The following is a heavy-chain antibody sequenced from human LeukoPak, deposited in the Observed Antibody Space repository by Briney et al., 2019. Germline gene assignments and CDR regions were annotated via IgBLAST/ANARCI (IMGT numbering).Heavy chain of an antibody. CDR2: IYYSGST. V-gene: IGHV4-39*01. CDR1: GGSINSDSYY. D-gene: IGHD1-26*01. J-gene: IGHJ4*02. Sequence: PSETLSLTCTVSGGSINSDSYYWGWIRQPPGKGLEWIGSIYYSGSTYYNPSLKSRVTISVDTSKNQFSLKLSSVTAADTAVFYCATTSGSEWELLFLDYWGQGTLVTVSS. CDR3: ATTSGSEWELLFLDY.